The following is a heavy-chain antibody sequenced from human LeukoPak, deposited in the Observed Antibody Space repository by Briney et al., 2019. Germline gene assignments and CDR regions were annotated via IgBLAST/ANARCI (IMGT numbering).Heavy chain of an antibody. CDR3: ATWVGSSSFFDY. J-gene: IGHJ4*02. D-gene: IGHD6-6*01. V-gene: IGHV1-24*01. Sequence: ASVKVSCKVSGYTLTELSMHWVRQAPGKGLEWTGGFDPEDGETIYAQKFQGRVTMTEDTSTDTAYMELSSLRSEDTAVYYCATWVGSSSFFDYWGQGTLVTVSS. CDR1: GYTLTELS. CDR2: FDPEDGET.